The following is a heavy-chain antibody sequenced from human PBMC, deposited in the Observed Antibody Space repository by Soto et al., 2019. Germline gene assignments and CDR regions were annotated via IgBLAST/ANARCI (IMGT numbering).Heavy chain of an antibody. V-gene: IGHV1-69*13. CDR1: GGTFSSYA. CDR3: APTPSRDGYINPYDYYYYGMDV. D-gene: IGHD5-12*01. CDR2: IIPIFGTA. J-gene: IGHJ6*02. Sequence: ASVKVSCKASGGTFSSYAISCVRQAPGQGREWRGGIIPIFGTANYAQKFQGRVTITADESTSTAYMELSSLRSEDTAVYYCAPTPSRDGYINPYDYYYYGMDVWGQGTTVTVSS.